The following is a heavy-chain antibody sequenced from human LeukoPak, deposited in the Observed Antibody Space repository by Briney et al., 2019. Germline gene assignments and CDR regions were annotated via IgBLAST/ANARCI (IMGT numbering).Heavy chain of an antibody. CDR1: GGSFSGYY. D-gene: IGHD3-10*01. J-gene: IGHJ6*02. V-gene: IGHV4-34*01. Sequence: SETLSLTCAVYGGSFSGYYWSWIRQPPGKGLEWIGKINHSGSTNYNPSLKSRVTISVDTSKNQFSLKLSSVTAADTAVYYCARVRYYGSGSYYYGMDVWGQGTTVTVSS. CDR2: INHSGST. CDR3: ARVRYYGSGSYYYGMDV.